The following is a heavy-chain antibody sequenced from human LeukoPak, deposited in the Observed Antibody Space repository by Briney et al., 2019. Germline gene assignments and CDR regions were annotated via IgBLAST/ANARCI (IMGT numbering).Heavy chain of an antibody. CDR2: IYYSGST. D-gene: IGHD3-22*01. V-gene: IGHV4-39*01. CDR1: GGSISSSSYY. CDR3: ARHDLRGRYYDSSGSDY. J-gene: IGHJ4*02. Sequence: QSSETLSLTCTVSGGSISSSSYYWGWIRQPPGKGLEWIGSIYYSGSTYYNPSLKSRVTISVDTSKNQLSLKLSSVTAADTAVYYCARHDLRGRYYDSSGSDYWGQGTLVTVSS.